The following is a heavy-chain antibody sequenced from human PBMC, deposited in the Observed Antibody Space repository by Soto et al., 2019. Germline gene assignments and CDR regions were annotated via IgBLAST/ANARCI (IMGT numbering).Heavy chain of an antibody. J-gene: IGHJ4*02. CDR2: ITDNGGST. Sequence: HPGGSLRLSCGACGFTFRRDGMSWVRQAPGKGVEGVSLITDNGGSTYYADSVKGRFTISRDNTKNTLFLQMNSLRAEETAVYYCEKERATTTAVDYGGQGARVNVSS. CDR1: GFTFRRDG. V-gene: IGHV3-23*01. CDR3: EKERATTTAVDY. D-gene: IGHD4-17*01.